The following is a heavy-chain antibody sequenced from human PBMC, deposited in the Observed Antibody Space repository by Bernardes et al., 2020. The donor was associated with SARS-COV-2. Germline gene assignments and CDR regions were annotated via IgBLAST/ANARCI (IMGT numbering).Heavy chain of an antibody. CDR3: AKDFYGFAAMDV. V-gene: IGHV3-23*01. J-gene: IGHJ6*02. CDR2: IGSDGKT. D-gene: IGHD3-10*01. CDR1: GFTFSDTA. Sequence: GGSLRLSCVASGFTFSDTAMSWVRQAPGKGLEWVSGIGSDGKTWYSDSVKGRFTISRDNSKNTVDLQMISLRAEDTAVYHCAKDFYGFAAMDVWGQGTTVAVSS.